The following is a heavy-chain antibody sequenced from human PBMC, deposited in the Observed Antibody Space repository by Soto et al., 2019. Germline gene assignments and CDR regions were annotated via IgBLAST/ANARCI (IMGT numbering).Heavy chain of an antibody. V-gene: IGHV3-23*01. J-gene: IGHJ4*02. CDR1: GLTFSSHA. Sequence: EVQLLESGGGLLQPGGSLRLSCAASGLTFSSHAMTWVRQAPGKGLQWVSTISDSGDSTYYADSVKGRFTISRDNSKNTLYVQMNSLRAEDTAVYYCAKVGWIGGQGTLVTVSS. D-gene: IGHD5-12*01. CDR3: AKVGWI. CDR2: ISDSGDST.